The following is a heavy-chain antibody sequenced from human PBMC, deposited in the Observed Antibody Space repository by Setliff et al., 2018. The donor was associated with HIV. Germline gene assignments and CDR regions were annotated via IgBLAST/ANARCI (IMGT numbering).Heavy chain of an antibody. CDR2: IYTSGST. CDR3: ASARIHLWFGEYGGGYFDY. CDR1: GGSISSGSYY. Sequence: PSETLSLTCTVSGGSISSGSYYWSWIRQPAGKGLEWIGRIYTSGSTNYNPSLKSRVTISVDTSKNQFSLKLNSVTAADTAVYYCASARIHLWFGEYGGGYFDYWGQGTLVTVSS. V-gene: IGHV4-61*02. D-gene: IGHD3-10*01. J-gene: IGHJ4*02.